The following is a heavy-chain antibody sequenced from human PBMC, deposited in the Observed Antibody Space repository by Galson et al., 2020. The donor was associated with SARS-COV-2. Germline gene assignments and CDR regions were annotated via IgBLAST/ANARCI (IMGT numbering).Heavy chain of an antibody. Sequence: ASVKVSCKASGYTFTSYYMHWVRQAPGQGLEWMGIINPSGGSTSYAQKFQGRVTMTRDTSTSTVYMELSSLRSEDTAVYYCARGAVPPEEEGYDFWSGYSPYYYYMDVWGKGTTVTVSS. CDR3: ARGAVPPEEEGYDFWSGYSPYYYYMDV. CDR2: INPSGGST. V-gene: IGHV1-46*01. CDR1: GYTFTSYY. J-gene: IGHJ6*03. D-gene: IGHD3-3*01.